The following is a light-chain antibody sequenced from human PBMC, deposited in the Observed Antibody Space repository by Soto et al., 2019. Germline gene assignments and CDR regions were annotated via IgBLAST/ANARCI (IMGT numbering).Light chain of an antibody. CDR1: SSNIGAYYD. V-gene: IGLV1-40*01. J-gene: IGLJ2*01. CDR3: QSYDNSLSGYMV. Sequence: QSVLTQPPSVSGAPGQRVTISCTGSSSNIGAYYDVHWYQQLPGTAPKLLIYVNSNRPSGVPDRFSGSKSGTSASLAITGLQAEDEADYYCQSYDNSLSGYMVFGGGTKVTVL. CDR2: VNS.